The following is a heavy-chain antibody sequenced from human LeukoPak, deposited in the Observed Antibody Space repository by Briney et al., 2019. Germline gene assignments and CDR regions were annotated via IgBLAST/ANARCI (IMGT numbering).Heavy chain of an antibody. CDR2: ISDDVSDT. J-gene: IGHJ4*02. CDR1: GFTFSSYS. D-gene: IGHD2-21*01. V-gene: IGHV3-30*03. CDR3: ARALLDCGGPRCTDF. Sequence: GGSLRLSCAASGFTFSSYSMNWVRQAPGKGLEWVSRISDDVSDTYYSDSVKGRFTISRDNSKKILYLQMDSLRTEDTAVYYCARALLDCGGPRCTDFGGQGTLVTVSS.